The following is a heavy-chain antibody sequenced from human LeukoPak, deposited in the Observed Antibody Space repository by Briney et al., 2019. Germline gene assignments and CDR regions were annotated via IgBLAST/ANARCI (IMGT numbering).Heavy chain of an antibody. CDR3: ARGSEQWLPSFDY. V-gene: IGHV4-59*01. D-gene: IGHD6-19*01. Sequence: SETLSLTCTVPGGSISSYYWTWIRQPPGKGLEWIGYIYYSGSTNYNPSLKSRVTISVDTSKNQFSLKLSSVTAADTAVYYCARGSEQWLPSFDYWGQGTLVTVSS. CDR2: IYYSGST. CDR1: GGSISSYY. J-gene: IGHJ4*02.